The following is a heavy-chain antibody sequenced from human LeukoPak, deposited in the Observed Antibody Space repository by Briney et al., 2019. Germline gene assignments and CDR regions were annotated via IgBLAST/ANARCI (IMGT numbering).Heavy chain of an antibody. J-gene: IGHJ4*02. CDR1: GYTFTSYY. V-gene: IGHV1-69*13. Sequence: SVKVSCKASGYTFTSYYMHWVRQAPGQGLEWMGGIIPIFGTANYAQKFQGRVTITADESTSTAYMELSSLRSEDTAVYYCARSRLFYGAEDYWGQGTLVTVSS. CDR2: IIPIFGTA. CDR3: ARSRLFYGAEDY. D-gene: IGHD4-17*01.